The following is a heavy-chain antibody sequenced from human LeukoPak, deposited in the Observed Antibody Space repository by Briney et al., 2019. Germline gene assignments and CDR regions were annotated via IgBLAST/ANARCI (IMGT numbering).Heavy chain of an antibody. CDR2: INHSGST. CDR3: ARGPRITMVRGRTTFDY. J-gene: IGHJ4*02. V-gene: IGHV4-34*01. Sequence: SETLSLTCAVYGGSFSGYYWSWIRQPPGKGLEWIGEINHSGSTNYNPSLKSRVTISVDTSKNQFSLKLSSVTAADTAVYYCARGPRITMVRGRTTFDYWGQGTLVTVSS. D-gene: IGHD3-10*01. CDR1: GGSFSGYY.